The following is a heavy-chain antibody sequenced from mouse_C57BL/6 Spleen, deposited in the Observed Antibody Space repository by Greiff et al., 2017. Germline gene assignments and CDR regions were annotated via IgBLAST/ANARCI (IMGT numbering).Heavy chain of an antibody. Sequence: EVHLVESGGDLVKPGGSLKLSCAASGFTFSSYGMSWVRQTPDKRLEWVATISSGGSYTYYPDSVKGRFTITRDNAKNTLYLQMSSLKSEDTAMYYCARQGDYDGSYWYFDVWGTGTTVTVSS. CDR2: ISSGGSYT. CDR3: ARQGDYDGSYWYFDV. J-gene: IGHJ1*03. CDR1: GFTFSSYG. D-gene: IGHD2-4*01. V-gene: IGHV5-6*01.